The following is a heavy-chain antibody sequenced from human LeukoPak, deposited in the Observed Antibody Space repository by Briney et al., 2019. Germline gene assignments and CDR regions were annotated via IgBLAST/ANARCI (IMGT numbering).Heavy chain of an antibody. CDR3: ARAAGYNWNPLGY. V-gene: IGHV3-53*01. J-gene: IGHJ4*02. CDR2: IYSGGST. Sequence: PGGSLRLSCAASGFTVSSNYMSWVRQAPGKGLEWVSVIYSGGSTYYADSVKGRFTISRDNSKNTLYLQMNSLRAEDTAVYYCARAAGYNWNPLGYWGQGTLVTVSS. D-gene: IGHD1-20*01. CDR1: GFTVSSNY.